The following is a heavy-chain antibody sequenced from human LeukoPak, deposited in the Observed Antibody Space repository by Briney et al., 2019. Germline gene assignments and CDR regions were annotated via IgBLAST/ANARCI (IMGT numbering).Heavy chain of an antibody. Sequence: SETLSLTCTVSGVSISSHYWSWLRHPPGKGLEWIGYIYYIGSTNYNPSLKSRVTISVDTSKNQFSLKLSSVTAADTAVYYCARCLYYYYYMDVWGKGTTVTVSS. J-gene: IGHJ6*03. CDR3: ARCLYYYYYMDV. CDR1: GVSISSHY. D-gene: IGHD3-16*01. V-gene: IGHV4-59*11. CDR2: IYYIGST.